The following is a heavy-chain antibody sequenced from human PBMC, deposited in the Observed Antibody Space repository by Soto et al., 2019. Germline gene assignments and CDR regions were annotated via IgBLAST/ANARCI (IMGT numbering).Heavy chain of an antibody. CDR1: GYTFTSYG. Sequence: QVQLVQSGAEVKKPGASVKVSCKASGYTFTSYGISWVRQAPGQGLEWMGWISAYNGNTNYAQKLQGRVTMTTDTSTSTAYMELRSLRSDDTAMYYCARVGGAYYDFWSGYSDAFDIWGQGTMVTVSS. D-gene: IGHD3-3*01. J-gene: IGHJ3*02. CDR3: ARVGGAYYDFWSGYSDAFDI. V-gene: IGHV1-18*01. CDR2: ISAYNGNT.